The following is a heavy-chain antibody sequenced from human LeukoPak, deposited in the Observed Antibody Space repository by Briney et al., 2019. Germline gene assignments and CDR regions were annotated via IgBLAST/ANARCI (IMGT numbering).Heavy chain of an antibody. Sequence: SETLSLTCAVYGRSFSGYYWSWIRQPPGKGLEWIGEISHSGSTHYNPSLKSRVTISVDTSKNQFSLKLSSVTAADTAVYYCARGSSSGWYVDYWGQGTLVTVSS. CDR2: ISHSGST. CDR3: ARGSSSGWYVDY. V-gene: IGHV4-34*01. CDR1: GRSFSGYY. J-gene: IGHJ4*02. D-gene: IGHD6-19*01.